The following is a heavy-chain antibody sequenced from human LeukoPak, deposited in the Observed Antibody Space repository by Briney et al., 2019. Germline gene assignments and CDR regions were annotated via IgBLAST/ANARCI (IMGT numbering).Heavy chain of an antibody. D-gene: IGHD2-2*01. V-gene: IGHV4-34*01. Sequence: SETLSLTCAVYGGSFSGYYWSWIRQPPGKGLEWIGEINHSGSTNYNPSLKSRVTISVDTSKNQFSLKLSSVTAADTAVYYCARVHCSSTSCYLNAGSSIFDYRGQGTLVTVSS. CDR1: GGSFSGYY. CDR3: ARVHCSSTSCYLNAGSSIFDY. J-gene: IGHJ4*02. CDR2: INHSGST.